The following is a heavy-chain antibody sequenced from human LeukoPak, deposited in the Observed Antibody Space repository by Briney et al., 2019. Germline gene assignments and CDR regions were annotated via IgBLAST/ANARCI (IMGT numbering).Heavy chain of an antibody. D-gene: IGHD1-26*01. CDR3: ARAGPYSGSCFYFDY. Sequence: ASVKVSCKASGYTFTSYGISWVRQAPGQGLEWMGWINAGNGNTKYSQKFQGRVTITRDTSASTAYMELSSLRSEDTAVYYCARAGPYSGSCFYFDYWGQGTLVTVSS. CDR1: GYTFTSYG. V-gene: IGHV1-3*01. CDR2: INAGNGNT. J-gene: IGHJ4*02.